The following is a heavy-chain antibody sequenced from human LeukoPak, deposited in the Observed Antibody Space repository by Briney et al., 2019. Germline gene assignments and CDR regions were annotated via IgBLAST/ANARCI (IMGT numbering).Heavy chain of an antibody. V-gene: IGHV1-69*05. CDR3: ARDLYDFWSGLDY. J-gene: IGHJ4*02. CDR1: GGTFSSYA. D-gene: IGHD3-3*01. Sequence: SVKVSCKASGGTFSSYAISWVRQAPGQGLEWMGRIIPIFGAANYAQKFQGRATITTDESTSTAYMELSSLRSEDTAVYYCARDLYDFWSGLDYWGQGTLVTVSS. CDR2: IIPIFGAA.